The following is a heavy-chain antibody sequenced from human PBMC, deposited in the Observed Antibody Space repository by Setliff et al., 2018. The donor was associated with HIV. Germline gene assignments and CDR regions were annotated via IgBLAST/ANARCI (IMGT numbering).Heavy chain of an antibody. CDR2: IYYSGST. CDR1: GVSISSTNYY. CDR3: ARHSPTYCSGTSCYDNWFDP. D-gene: IGHD2-2*01. Sequence: SETLSLTCTVSGVSISSTNYYWGWIRQPPGKGLEWIGTIYYSGSTYYNPSLKSRVTISVDTSKNQFSLKLSSETAADTAAYYCARHSPTYCSGTSCYDNWFDPWGQGTLVTVSS. V-gene: IGHV4-39*01. J-gene: IGHJ5*02.